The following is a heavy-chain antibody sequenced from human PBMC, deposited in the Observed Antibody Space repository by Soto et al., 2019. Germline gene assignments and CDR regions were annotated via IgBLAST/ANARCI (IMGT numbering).Heavy chain of an antibody. CDR3: AKDPPGYGNRENWFAP. CDR1: GFTFSNYA. D-gene: IGHD2-15*01. J-gene: IGHJ5*02. V-gene: IGHV3-23*01. Sequence: GGSLRLSCIDSGFTFSNYAMTWVRQAPGKGLEWVSSISNSGDSIYYADSVKGRFTITRDNSKNTLYLQMNSLRVEDTAIYYCAKDPPGYGNRENWFAPWGQGTLVTVSS. CDR2: ISNSGDSI.